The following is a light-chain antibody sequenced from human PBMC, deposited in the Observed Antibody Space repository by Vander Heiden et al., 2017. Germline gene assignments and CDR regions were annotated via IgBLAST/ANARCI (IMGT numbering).Light chain of an antibody. V-gene: IGKV3-11*01. CDR3: HQRKTWPLT. CDR2: DAS. Sequence: EIVLTHPLATLPFSPGEGATLPCRASQSVGSSIDWYQQKPGHAPRLLISDASNSATVIPDRFSGSGSGTDFTLTISRLDPEAFAVYYCHQRKTWPLTFGGGTKVEIK. J-gene: IGKJ4*01. CDR1: QSVGSS.